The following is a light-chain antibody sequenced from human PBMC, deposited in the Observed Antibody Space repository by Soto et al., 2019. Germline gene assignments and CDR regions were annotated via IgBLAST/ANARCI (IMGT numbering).Light chain of an antibody. CDR2: SNN. Sequence: QSVLTQPPSASVTPVQRVTVSWSGSSSNIGSNYVYWYQQLPGTAPKLRLYSNNQRPSGVPDRFSGSKSGTSASLAISVLRSEDEAEYYCAAWEAGLRVPFRVGTQLPVL. CDR1: SSNIGSNY. J-gene: IGLJ2*01. CDR3: AAWEAGLRVP. V-gene: IGLV1-47*02.